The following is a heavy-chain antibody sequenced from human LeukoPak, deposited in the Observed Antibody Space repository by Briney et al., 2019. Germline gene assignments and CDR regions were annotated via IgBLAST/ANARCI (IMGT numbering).Heavy chain of an antibody. D-gene: IGHD4-11*01. CDR3: AKTTGRADYSSDGGYYGLDV. CDR2: ISSSGSTI. J-gene: IGHJ6*02. CDR1: GFTFSDYY. V-gene: IGHV3-11*04. Sequence: PGGSLRLSCAASGFTFSDYYMSWIRQAPGKGLEWVSYISSSGSTIYYADSVKGRFTISRDNAKNSLYLQMNSLRAEDTAVYYCAKTTGRADYSSDGGYYGLDVWGQGTTVTVSS.